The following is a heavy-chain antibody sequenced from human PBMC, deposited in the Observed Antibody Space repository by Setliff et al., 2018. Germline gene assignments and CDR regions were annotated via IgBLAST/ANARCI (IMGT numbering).Heavy chain of an antibody. CDR2: ISSSSSYI. CDR1: GFTFSSYS. J-gene: IGHJ6*03. Sequence: GGSLSLSCAASGFTFSSYSMNWVRQAPGKGLEWVSSISSSSSYIYYADSVKGRFTISRDNAKNSLYLQMNSLRAEDTAVYYCARDRSIAVAGTKYYYYMDVWGKGTTVTVSS. V-gene: IGHV3-21*01. D-gene: IGHD6-19*01. CDR3: ARDRSIAVAGTKYYYYMDV.